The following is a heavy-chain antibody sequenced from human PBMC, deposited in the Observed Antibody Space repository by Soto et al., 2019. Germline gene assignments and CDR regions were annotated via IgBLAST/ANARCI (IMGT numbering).Heavy chain of an antibody. V-gene: IGHV3-30*18. CDR3: AKDPHLDV. CDR2: ISYDGRNK. J-gene: IGHJ6*02. Sequence: GGSLRLSXAASGFFFSSYGMYWVRQAPGKGLEWVAVISYDGRNKDYGDSVKGRFTISRDNSKNTLYLQMISLRAEDTAVYYCAKDPHLDVWGQGTTVTVSS. CDR1: GFFFSSYG.